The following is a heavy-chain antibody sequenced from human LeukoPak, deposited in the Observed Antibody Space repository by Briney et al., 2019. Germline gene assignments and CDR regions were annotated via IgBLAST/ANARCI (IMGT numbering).Heavy chain of an antibody. V-gene: IGHV4-38-2*01. D-gene: IGHD6-13*01. CDR3: ARGSDSWYKDY. Sequence: SETQSLTCAVSGYSISSGYYWGWIRQPPGKGLEWIGTIYHSGTTYYNPSLKSRVTISVDTSKNQFSLRLSSVTAADTAVYYCARGSDSWYKDYWGQGTLVTVSS. CDR2: IYHSGTT. J-gene: IGHJ4*02. CDR1: GYSISSGYY.